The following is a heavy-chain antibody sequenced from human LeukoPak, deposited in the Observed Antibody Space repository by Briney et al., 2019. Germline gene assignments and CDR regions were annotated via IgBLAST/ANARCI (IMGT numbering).Heavy chain of an antibody. Sequence: SETLSLTCTVSGGSISSYYWSWIRQPPGKGLEWIGYIYYSGSTNYNPSLKSRVTMSVDTSKNQFSLKLSSVTAADTAVYYCARDSLWFGELFPFDYWGQGTLVTVSS. D-gene: IGHD3-10*01. J-gene: IGHJ4*02. V-gene: IGHV4-59*12. CDR2: IYYSGST. CDR3: ARDSLWFGELFPFDY. CDR1: GGSISSYY.